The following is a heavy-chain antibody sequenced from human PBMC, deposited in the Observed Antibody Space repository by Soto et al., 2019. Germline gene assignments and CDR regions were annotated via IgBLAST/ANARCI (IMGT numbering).Heavy chain of an antibody. D-gene: IGHD6-19*01. CDR1: GYSISSGSY. J-gene: IGHJ4*01. V-gene: IGHV4-38-2*02. Sequence: PSETLSLTCTVSGYSISSGSYWGWIRQPPGKGPEWIASIYHGGTTFYNPSLKSRVTVSVDKSNNQFSLKLRSVTAADTAVYYCAKAHVMVVAGNTFDYWGHGTMVTVYS. CDR2: IYHGGTT. CDR3: AKAHVMVVAGNTFDY.